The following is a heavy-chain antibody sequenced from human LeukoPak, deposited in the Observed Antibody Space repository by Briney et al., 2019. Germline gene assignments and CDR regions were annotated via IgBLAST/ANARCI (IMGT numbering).Heavy chain of an antibody. V-gene: IGHV3-9*01. CDR2: ISWNSGSL. Sequence: GGSLRLSCAASGFTFGDYAMHWVRQAPGKGLEWVSGISWNSGSLAYADSVKGRFTISRDNAKNSLYLQMNSLRAEDTAVYYCARARGGSSGWYHYYYMDVWGKGTTVTVSS. CDR1: GFTFGDYA. CDR3: ARARGGSSGWYHYYYMDV. J-gene: IGHJ6*03. D-gene: IGHD6-19*01.